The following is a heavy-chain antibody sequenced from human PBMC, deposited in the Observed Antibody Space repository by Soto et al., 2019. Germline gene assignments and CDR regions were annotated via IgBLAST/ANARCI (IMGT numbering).Heavy chain of an antibody. CDR2: MNPNSGNT. V-gene: IGHV1-8*01. Sequence: QVQLVQSGAEVKKPGASVKVSCKASGYTFTSYDINWVRQATGQGLEWMGWMNPNSGNTGYAQKFQGRVTMTRNTSIRTAYMELNSLRSEDTAVYYCARGNCISTSCYAPYYYYGMDVWGQGTTVTVSS. CDR3: ARGNCISTSCYAPYYYYGMDV. CDR1: GYTFTSYD. D-gene: IGHD2-2*01. J-gene: IGHJ6*02.